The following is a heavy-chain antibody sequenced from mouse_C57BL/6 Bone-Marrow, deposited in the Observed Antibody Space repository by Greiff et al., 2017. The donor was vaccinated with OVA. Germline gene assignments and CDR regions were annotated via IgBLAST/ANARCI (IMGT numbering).Heavy chain of an antibody. D-gene: IGHD1-2*01. CDR1: GYTFTDYE. V-gene: IGHV1-15*01. J-gene: IGHJ1*03. Sequence: QVQLQQSGAELVRPGASVTLSCKASGYTFTDYEMHWVKQTPGHGLEWIGAIDPETGGTAYNQKFKGKAILTADKSSSTAYMELRSLTSEDSAVYYCTRRLAHWYIDVWGTGTSVTVSS. CDR2: IDPETGGT. CDR3: TRRLAHWYIDV.